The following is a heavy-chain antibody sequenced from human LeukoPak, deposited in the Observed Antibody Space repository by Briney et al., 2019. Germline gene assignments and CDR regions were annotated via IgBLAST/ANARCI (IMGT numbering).Heavy chain of an antibody. D-gene: IGHD5-12*01. J-gene: IGHJ4*02. CDR2: ISAYDGNT. V-gene: IGHV1-18*01. CDR3: ARDPYSGYDSRFDY. CDR1: GYTFTSYA. Sequence: ASVKVSFKASGYTFTSYAITWVRQAPGQGLEWMGWISAYDGNTNYAQKLQGRVTMTTDTSTSTAYMELRSLRSDDTAVYYCARDPYSGYDSRFDYWGQGTLVTVSS.